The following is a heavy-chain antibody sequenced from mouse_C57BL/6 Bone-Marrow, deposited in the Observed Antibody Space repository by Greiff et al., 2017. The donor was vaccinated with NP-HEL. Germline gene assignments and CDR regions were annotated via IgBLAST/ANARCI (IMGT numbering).Heavy chain of an antibody. V-gene: IGHV5-12*01. CDR2: ISTGGGST. Sequence: EVKLEESGGGLVQPGGSLKLSCAASGFTFSDYYMYWVRQTPEKRLEWVAYISTGGGSTYYPDTVKGRFTISRDNAKNTLYLQMSRLKSEDTAMYYCARHGGLRDFNVWGTGTTVTVSS. CDR3: ARHGGLRDFNV. J-gene: IGHJ1*03. CDR1: GFTFSDYY. D-gene: IGHD3-1*01.